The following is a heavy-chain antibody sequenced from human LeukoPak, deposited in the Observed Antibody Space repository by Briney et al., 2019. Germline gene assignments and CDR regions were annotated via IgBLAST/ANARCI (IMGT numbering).Heavy chain of an antibody. J-gene: IGHJ4*02. D-gene: IGHD6-13*01. Sequence: SGGSLRLSCAASGFTFSDYYMSWIRLAPGKGLEWVSYISSSGSTIYYADSVKGRFTISRDNAKNSLYLQMNSLRAEDTAVYYCARDQVAAAGHDYWGQGTLVTVSS. V-gene: IGHV3-11*04. CDR3: ARDQVAAAGHDY. CDR1: GFTFSDYY. CDR2: ISSSGSTI.